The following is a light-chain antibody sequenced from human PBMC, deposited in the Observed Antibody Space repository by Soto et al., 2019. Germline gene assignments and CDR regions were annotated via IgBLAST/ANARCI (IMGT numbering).Light chain of an antibody. CDR1: QSVRNNY. CDR3: QQYGASPYT. CDR2: GAS. V-gene: IGKV3-20*01. Sequence: EILLTQSPGTLSLSPGERATLSCRASQSVRNNYLAWYQQKPGQAPRLLIHGASGRATGIPDRFSGGGSGTDFTLTISRVEPEDFAVYFCQQYGASPYTFGQGTKLEI. J-gene: IGKJ2*01.